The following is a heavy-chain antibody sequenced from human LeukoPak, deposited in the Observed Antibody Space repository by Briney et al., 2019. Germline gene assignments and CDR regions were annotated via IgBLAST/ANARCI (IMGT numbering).Heavy chain of an antibody. CDR2: MNPNSGNT. CDR3: ARVERIAAAGTGGADPAFDY. CDR1: GYTFTSYD. V-gene: IGHV1-8*01. J-gene: IGHJ4*02. Sequence: ASVKVSCKASGYTFTSYDINWVRQATGQGLEWMGWMNPNSGNTGYAQKFQGRVTMTTDTSTSTAYMELRSLRSDDTAVCYGARVERIAAAGTGGADPAFDYWGQGTLVTVSS. D-gene: IGHD6-13*01.